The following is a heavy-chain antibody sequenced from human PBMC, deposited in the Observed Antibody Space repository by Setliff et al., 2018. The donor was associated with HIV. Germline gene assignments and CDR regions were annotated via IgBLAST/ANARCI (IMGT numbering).Heavy chain of an antibody. Sequence: SETLSLTCTVSGGSISSYYWSWIRQPPGKGLEWIGYIYYSGSTNYNPFLKSRVTISVDTSKNQFSLKLSSVFAADTAVYYCARIFGDQGYYYGMDVWGQGTTVTVSS. CDR3: ARIFGDQGYYYGMDV. D-gene: IGHD3-3*01. CDR2: IYYSGST. CDR1: GGSISSYY. V-gene: IGHV4-59*01. J-gene: IGHJ6*02.